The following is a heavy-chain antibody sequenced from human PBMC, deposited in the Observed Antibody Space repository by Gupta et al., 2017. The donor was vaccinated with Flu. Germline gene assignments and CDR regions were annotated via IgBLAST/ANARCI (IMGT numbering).Heavy chain of an antibody. CDR3: AKGRSATSEGLDP. V-gene: IGHV4-34*01. CDR1: GGSFSGYY. D-gene: IGHD5-12*01. CDR2: INHSGGT. J-gene: IGHJ5*02. Sequence: QVQLQQWGAGMLKPSETLSITCAVYGGSFSGYYWSWIRQPPGKGREWIGEINHSGGTNNNPALKSRVTISVNTTKKQFSLKVGSVTGADTAVYYYAKGRSATSEGLDPGGQGTMVTVYS.